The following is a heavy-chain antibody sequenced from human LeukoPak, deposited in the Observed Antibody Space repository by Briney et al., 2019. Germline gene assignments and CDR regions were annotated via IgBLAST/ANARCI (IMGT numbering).Heavy chain of an antibody. V-gene: IGHV3-9*03. J-gene: IGHJ4*02. CDR3: AKDNYYDFWSGHFDY. CDR2: ISWNSGSI. Sequence: GGSLRLSCAASGFTFDDYAMHWVRQAPGKGLEWVSGISWNSGSIGYADSVKGRFTISRDNAKNSLYLQMNSLRAEDMALYHCAKDNYYDFWSGHFDYWGQGTLVTVSS. CDR1: GFTFDDYA. D-gene: IGHD3-3*01.